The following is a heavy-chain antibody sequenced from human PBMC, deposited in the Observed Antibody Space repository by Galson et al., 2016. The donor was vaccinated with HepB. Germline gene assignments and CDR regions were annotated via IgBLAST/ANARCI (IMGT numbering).Heavy chain of an antibody. CDR3: AKDSVPAAFVLQRGYTFGLGVYFDY. Sequence: SLRLSCAASGFTFSGSGIHWVRQAPGKGLEWVAVISYDESNKYYADSVKGRFIISRDNSKSTLYLQMNSLRAEDTAVYYCAKDSVPAAFVLQRGYTFGLGVYFDYWGQGTLVTVSS. V-gene: IGHV3-30*18. CDR2: ISYDESNK. CDR1: GFTFSGSG. D-gene: IGHD5-18*01. J-gene: IGHJ4*02.